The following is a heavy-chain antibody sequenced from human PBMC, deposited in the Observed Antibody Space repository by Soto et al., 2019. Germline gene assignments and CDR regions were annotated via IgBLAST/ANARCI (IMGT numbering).Heavy chain of an antibody. CDR3: ARLVGYFDY. Sequence: SESLSLTCTVSGGSISSYYWIWIRQPPGKGLEWIGYIYYSGSTNYNPSLKSRVTISVDTSKNQFSLKLSSVTAADTAVYYCARLVGYFDYWGQGTLVTVSS. CDR1: GGSISSYY. D-gene: IGHD2-15*01. J-gene: IGHJ4*02. CDR2: IYYSGST. V-gene: IGHV4-59*01.